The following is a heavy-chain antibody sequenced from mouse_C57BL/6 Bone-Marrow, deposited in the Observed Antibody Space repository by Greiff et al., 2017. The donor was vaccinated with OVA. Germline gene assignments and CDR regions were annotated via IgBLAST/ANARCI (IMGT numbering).Heavy chain of an antibody. CDR2: IDPETGGT. D-gene: IGHD1-1*01. V-gene: IGHV1-15*01. CDR1: GYTFTDYE. CDR3: TRSRLRYGSSGYFDV. Sequence: QVQLQQSGAELVRPGASVTLSCKASGYTFTDYEMHWVKQTPVHGLEWIGAIDPETGGTAYNQKFKGKAILTADKSSSTAYMELRSLTSEDSAVYYCTRSRLRYGSSGYFDVWGTGTTVTVSS. J-gene: IGHJ1*03.